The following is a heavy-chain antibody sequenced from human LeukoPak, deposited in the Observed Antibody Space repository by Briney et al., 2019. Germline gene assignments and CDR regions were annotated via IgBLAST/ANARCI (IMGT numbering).Heavy chain of an antibody. CDR1: GGSISSYY. CDR2: IYYSGST. D-gene: IGHD3-16*01. CDR3: ALGVTTSYGGAFDY. Sequence: SETLSLTCTVSGGSISSYYWSWIRQPPGKGLEWIGYIYYSGSTNYNPSLKSRVTISVDTSKNQFSLKLSSVTAADTAVYYCALGVTTSYGGAFDYWGQGTLVTVSS. V-gene: IGHV4-59*08. J-gene: IGHJ4*02.